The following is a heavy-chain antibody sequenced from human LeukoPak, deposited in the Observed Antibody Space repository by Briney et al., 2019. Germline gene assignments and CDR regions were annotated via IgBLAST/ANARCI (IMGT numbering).Heavy chain of an antibody. Sequence: SETLSLPCTVSGGFISSYYWRWIRQPAGKGLEWIGRIYTSGSTNYNPSLKSLATMSVDNSKNLVFLRLMSVTAADTAVYYCARVGHRKAAAGVFDQWGQGTLVTVSS. CDR3: ARVGHRKAAAGVFDQ. D-gene: IGHD6-13*01. CDR1: GGFISSYY. J-gene: IGHJ5*02. V-gene: IGHV4-4*07. CDR2: IYTSGST.